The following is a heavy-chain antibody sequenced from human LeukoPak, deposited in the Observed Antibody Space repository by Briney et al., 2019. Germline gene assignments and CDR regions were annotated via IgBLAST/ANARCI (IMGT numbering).Heavy chain of an antibody. CDR3: ARGPIVNSKWRNPEYFQH. CDR1: GYTFNNYG. CDR2: MNPNSGNT. V-gene: IGHV1-8*02. D-gene: IGHD5-12*01. Sequence: ASVKVSCKASGYTFNNYGISWVRQATGQGLEWMRWMNPNSGNTGYAQKFQGRVTMTRNTSISTAYMELSSLRSEDTAVYYCARGPIVNSKWRNPEYFQHWGQGTLVTVSS. J-gene: IGHJ1*01.